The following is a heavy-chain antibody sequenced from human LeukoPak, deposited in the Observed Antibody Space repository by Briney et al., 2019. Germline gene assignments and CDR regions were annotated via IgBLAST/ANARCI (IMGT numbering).Heavy chain of an antibody. CDR2: IKQDGSEK. J-gene: IGHJ4*02. D-gene: IGHD6-13*01. V-gene: IGHV3-7*03. Sequence: PGGSLRLSCAAPGFTFSSYWMSWVRQAPGKGLEWVANIKQDGSEKYYVDSVKGRFTISRDNAKNSLYLQMNSLRAEDTAVYYCARGGIAAADLFNYWGQGTLVIVSS. CDR1: GFTFSSYW. CDR3: ARGGIAAADLFNY.